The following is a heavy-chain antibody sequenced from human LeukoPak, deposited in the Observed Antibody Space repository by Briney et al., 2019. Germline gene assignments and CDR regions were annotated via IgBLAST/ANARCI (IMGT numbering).Heavy chain of an antibody. V-gene: IGHV3-21*01. CDR2: ISSSSSYI. J-gene: IGHJ4*02. Sequence: GGSLRLSCAASGFTFSSYSMNWVRQAPGKGLEWVSSISSSSSYIYYADSGKGRFTISRDNAKNSLYLQMNSLRAEDTAVYYCARGKYARSIVVVPAAYDYWGQGTLVTVSS. D-gene: IGHD2-2*01. CDR1: GFTFSSYS. CDR3: ARGKYARSIVVVPAAYDY.